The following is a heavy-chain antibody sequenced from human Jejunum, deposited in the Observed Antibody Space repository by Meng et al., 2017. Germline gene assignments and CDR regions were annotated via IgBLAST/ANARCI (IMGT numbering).Heavy chain of an antibody. CDR3: ARTNRLSYFDH. J-gene: IGHJ4*02. V-gene: IGHV3-72*01. CDR2: SRNNANSYTT. CDR1: GFTFSDHY. D-gene: IGHD2-21*02. Sequence: GESLKISCAASGFTFSDHYMDWVRQAPGKGLEWVGRSRNNANSYTTEYAASVKGRFTISRDESKDSLYLQMNSLTTEDTAVYYCARTNRLSYFDHWGPGTLVTVSS.